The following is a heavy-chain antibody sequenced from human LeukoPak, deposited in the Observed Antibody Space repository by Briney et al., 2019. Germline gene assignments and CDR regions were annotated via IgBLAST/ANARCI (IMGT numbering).Heavy chain of an antibody. CDR1: GFTSSSYG. Sequence: GGSLRLSCAASGFTSSSYGMHWVRQAPGKGLEWVATVSGSGDRMYHADSVKGRFTISRDNSKNTIYLQMNSLRAEDTALYYCAKAAAAPGFDFWGQGTLVTVSS. CDR2: VSGSGDRM. D-gene: IGHD6-13*01. J-gene: IGHJ4*02. CDR3: AKAAAAPGFDF. V-gene: IGHV3-23*01.